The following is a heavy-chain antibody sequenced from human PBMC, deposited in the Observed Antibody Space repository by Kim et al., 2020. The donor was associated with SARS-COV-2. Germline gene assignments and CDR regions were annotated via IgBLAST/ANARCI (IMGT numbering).Heavy chain of an antibody. V-gene: IGHV1-46*01. D-gene: IGHD1-26*01. Sequence: ASVKVSCKASGYTFTSYYMHWVRQAPGQGLEWMGIINPSGGSTSYAQKFQGRVTMTRDTSTSTVYMELSSLRSEDTAVYYCAREPQWEHDFSYYYYGMDVWGQGTTVTVSS. J-gene: IGHJ6*02. CDR3: AREPQWEHDFSYYYYGMDV. CDR1: GYTFTSYY. CDR2: INPSGGST.